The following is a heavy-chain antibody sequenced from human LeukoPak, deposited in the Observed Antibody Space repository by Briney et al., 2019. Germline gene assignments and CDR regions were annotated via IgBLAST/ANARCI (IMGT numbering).Heavy chain of an antibody. CDR1: GFTFSDYY. J-gene: IGHJ4*02. V-gene: IGHV3-15*01. CDR2: IKSKTDGGTT. D-gene: IGHD1-1*01. CDR3: TTADNWNDRFDY. Sequence: GGSLRLSCAASGFTFSDYYMNWIRQAPGKGLEWVGRIKSKTDGGTTDYAAPVKGRFTISRDDSKNTLYLQMNSLKTEDTAVYYCTTADNWNDRFDYWGQGTLVTVSS.